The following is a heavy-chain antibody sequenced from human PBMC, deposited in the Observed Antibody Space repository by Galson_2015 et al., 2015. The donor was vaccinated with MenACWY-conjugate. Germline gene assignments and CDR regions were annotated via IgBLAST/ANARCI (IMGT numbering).Heavy chain of an antibody. J-gene: IGHJ4*02. CDR1: GFSFRWYW. CDR3: ARGRSGAAILGADY. V-gene: IGHV3-74*01. D-gene: IGHD2-2*01. Sequence: SLRLSCAASGFSFRWYWMHWVRQAPGKGLVWVSRINSDESSTSYADSVKGRFTISRDNAKNTLYLQMNSLRAEDTAVYYCARGRSGAAILGADYWGQGTLVTVSS. CDR2: INSDESST.